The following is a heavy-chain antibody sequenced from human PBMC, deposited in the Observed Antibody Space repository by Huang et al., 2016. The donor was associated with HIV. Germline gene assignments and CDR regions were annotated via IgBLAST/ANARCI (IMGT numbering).Heavy chain of an antibody. D-gene: IGHD6-19*01. CDR1: GFTFRDHP. J-gene: IGHJ4*02. Sequence: QVQLVESGGGVVQPGRSLRLSCAVSGFTFRDHPMHWVRQAPGKGLEWVAVISFDGRNKFYADVVRGRFTISRDNSKNILYLQLNSLTPADTSIYYCARDTTTVAGLDFWGQGALVTVSS. V-gene: IGHV3-30*14. CDR3: ARDTTTVAGLDF. CDR2: ISFDGRNK.